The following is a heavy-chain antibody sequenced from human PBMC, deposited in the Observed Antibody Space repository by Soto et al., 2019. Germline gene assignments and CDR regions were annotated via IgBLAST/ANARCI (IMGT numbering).Heavy chain of an antibody. CDR1: GFTFSSYA. V-gene: IGHV3-23*01. J-gene: IGHJ4*02. CDR2: ISGSGGST. D-gene: IGHD3-22*01. CDR3: AKEGRITMIVVVTPPDY. Sequence: GGSLRLSCAASGFTFSSYAMSWVRQAPGKGLEWVSAISGSGGSTYYADSVKGRFTISRDNSKNTLYLQMNSLRAEDTAVYYCAKEGRITMIVVVTPPDYWRQVTLVTVSS.